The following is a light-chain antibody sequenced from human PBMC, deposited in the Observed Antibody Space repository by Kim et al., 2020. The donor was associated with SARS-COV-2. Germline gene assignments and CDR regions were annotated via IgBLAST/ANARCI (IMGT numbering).Light chain of an antibody. Sequence: LSPGGRANLSGRASQSVSGGSLDWYQQKPSQAPRLLIYGAASRATGIPERFSGSGSGTDVTLTISRQEHEGVEVYYCEQYGSSPYTFGRGTKVE. V-gene: IGKV3-20*01. CDR1: QSVSGGS. CDR3: EQYGSSPYT. CDR2: GAA. J-gene: IGKJ2*01.